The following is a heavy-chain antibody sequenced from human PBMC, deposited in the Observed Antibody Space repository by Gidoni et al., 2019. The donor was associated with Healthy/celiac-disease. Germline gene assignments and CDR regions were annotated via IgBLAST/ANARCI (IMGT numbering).Heavy chain of an antibody. CDR3: ARSYCSSTSCVLPLDY. V-gene: IGHV4-39*01. Sequence: QLLLQEPCPGLVNPSAPLSPTYPASGGSVRSSCYYPGWTRQPPGKGLEWIGSSYSSGSTYYNPSHKSRVTISVDTSKNQFSLKLGSVTAADTAVYYCARSYCSSTSCVLPLDYWGQGTLVTVSS. CDR2: SYSSGST. D-gene: IGHD2-2*01. CDR1: GGSVRSSCYY. J-gene: IGHJ4*02.